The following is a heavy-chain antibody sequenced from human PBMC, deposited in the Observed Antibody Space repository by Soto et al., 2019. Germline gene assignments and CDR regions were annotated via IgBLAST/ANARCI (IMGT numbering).Heavy chain of an antibody. J-gene: IGHJ1*01. CDR3: ARESATAIGPKGLEH. D-gene: IGHD5-18*01. V-gene: IGHV4-61*01. CDR1: GDSVNSGSKY. CDR2: FYFSGST. Sequence: QVQLQESGPGLVKPSETLSLICTVSGDSVNSGSKYWTWIRQPPGKELEWIGYFYFSGSTNYNPSLKSRVTISADTSKNQFSLKLSSVTAADTAVYYCARESATAIGPKGLEHWGQGLLVTVSS.